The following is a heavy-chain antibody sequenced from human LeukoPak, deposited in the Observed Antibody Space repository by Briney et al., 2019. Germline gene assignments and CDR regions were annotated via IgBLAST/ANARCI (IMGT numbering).Heavy chain of an antibody. Sequence: EPSETLSLTCAVSGGSISSGGYSWSWIRQPPGKGLEWIGYIYHSGSTYYNPSLKSRVTISVDTSKNQFSLKLSSVTAADTAVYYCAGLGSFGKSGPWGQGTLVTVSS. D-gene: IGHD3-10*01. CDR2: IYHSGST. CDR3: AGLGSFGKSGP. V-gene: IGHV4-30-2*01. CDR1: GGSISSGGYS. J-gene: IGHJ5*02.